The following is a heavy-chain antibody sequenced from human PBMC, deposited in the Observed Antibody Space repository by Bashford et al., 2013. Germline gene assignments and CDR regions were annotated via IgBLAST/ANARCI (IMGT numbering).Heavy chain of an antibody. Sequence: VASVKVSCRASGYTFAGYYMHWVRQAPGQGPEWMGWINPNSGDTSYTQNFLGRVTMTRDTSTSTAYMELSSLRSDDTAVYYCARGLSYYSDSSGYYEFDFWGQGTLVTVSS. CDR3: ARGLSYYSDSSGYYEFDF. CDR1: GYTFAGYY. J-gene: IGHJ4*02. V-gene: IGHV1-2*02. D-gene: IGHD3-22*01. CDR2: INPNSGDT.